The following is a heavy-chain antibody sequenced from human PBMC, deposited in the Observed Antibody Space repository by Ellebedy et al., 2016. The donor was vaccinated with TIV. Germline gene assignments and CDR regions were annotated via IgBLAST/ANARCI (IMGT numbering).Heavy chain of an antibody. V-gene: IGHV3-74*01. CDR3: ARDLPSDYYDSTGTFDY. D-gene: IGHD3-22*01. Sequence: GESLKISCAASGFTFTQYWLHWVRQAPGKGPVWVSRINSDGSSTTYADSVKGRFTVSRDNAKNTLYLQINSLRAEDTAVYYCARDLPSDYYDSTGTFDYWGHGTLVTVSS. CDR2: INSDGSST. CDR1: GFTFTQYW. J-gene: IGHJ4*01.